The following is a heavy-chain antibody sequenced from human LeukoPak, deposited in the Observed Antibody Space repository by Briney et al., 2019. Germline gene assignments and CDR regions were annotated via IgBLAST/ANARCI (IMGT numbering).Heavy chain of an antibody. V-gene: IGHV1-2*02. CDR3: ARDPVAGINYYYYYYMDV. Sequence: GASVKVSCKASGYTFTGYYMHWVRQAPGRGLEWMGWINPNSGGTNYAQKFQGRVTMTRDTSISTAYMELSRLRSDDTAAYYCARDPVAGINYYYYYYMDVWGKGTTVTVSS. CDR1: GYTFTGYY. J-gene: IGHJ6*03. CDR2: INPNSGGT. D-gene: IGHD6-19*01.